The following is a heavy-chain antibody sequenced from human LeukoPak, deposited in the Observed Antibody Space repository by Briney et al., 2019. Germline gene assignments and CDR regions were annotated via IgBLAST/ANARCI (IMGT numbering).Heavy chain of an antibody. V-gene: IGHV1-2*02. D-gene: IGHD2-21*02. CDR3: ARDQNVVVTAMSAFDI. J-gene: IGHJ3*02. CDR1: GYTFTGYY. CDR2: INPNSGGT. Sequence: ASVKVSCKASGYTFTGYYMHWVRQAPGQGLEWMGWINPNSGGTNYAQKFQGRVTMTRDTSISTAYMELSRLRSDDTAVYYCARDQNVVVTAMSAFDIWGQGTMVTVSS.